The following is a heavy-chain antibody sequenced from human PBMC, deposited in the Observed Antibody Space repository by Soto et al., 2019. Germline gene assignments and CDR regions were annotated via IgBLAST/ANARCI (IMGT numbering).Heavy chain of an antibody. CDR2: ISGSGGST. CDR3: AKDAAVKQWLVNYFDY. V-gene: IGHV3-23*01. Sequence: EVQLLESGGRLVQPGGSLRLSCAASGFTFSSYAMSWVRQAPGKGLEWVSAISGSGGSTYYADSVKGRFTIARDISKNTLYLQMNSLRAEDTAVYYCAKDAAVKQWLVNYFDYWGQGTLVTVSS. CDR1: GFTFSSYA. J-gene: IGHJ4*02. D-gene: IGHD6-19*01.